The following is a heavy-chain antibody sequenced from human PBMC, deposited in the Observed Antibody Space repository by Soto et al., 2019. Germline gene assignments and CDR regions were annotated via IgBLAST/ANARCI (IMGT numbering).Heavy chain of an antibody. Sequence: ASVKVACKASGYSFSTYGISSVRQAPGQGLEWMGWISTSNGYTNYAQKFQGRVSMTTDTSTNTAYMEVRSLRSDDTAFYFCARERTGYYYDSSDLGVNYFDPWGQGSRVTISA. D-gene: IGHD3-22*01. V-gene: IGHV1-18*01. CDR3: ARERTGYYYDSSDLGVNYFDP. J-gene: IGHJ5*01. CDR2: ISTSNGYT. CDR1: GYSFSTYG.